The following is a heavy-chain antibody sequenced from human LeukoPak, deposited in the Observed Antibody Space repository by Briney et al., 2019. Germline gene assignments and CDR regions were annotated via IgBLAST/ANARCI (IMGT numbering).Heavy chain of an antibody. CDR3: AKEGTSGYYDYFDY. D-gene: IGHD3-3*01. V-gene: IGHV3-23*01. J-gene: IGHJ4*02. CDR2: ISGSGGTI. CDR1: GFTFSSYA. Sequence: GGSLRLSCAASGFTFSSYAMSWVRQAPGKGLEWVSVISGSGGTIYYADSVKGRFTISRDNSKNTLYLQMNSLRAEDTAIYSCAKEGTSGYYDYFDYWGQGTLVTVSS.